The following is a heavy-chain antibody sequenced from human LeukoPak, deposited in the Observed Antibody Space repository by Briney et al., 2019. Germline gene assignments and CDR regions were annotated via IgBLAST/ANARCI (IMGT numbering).Heavy chain of an antibody. J-gene: IGHJ4*02. D-gene: IGHD3-3*02. Sequence: ASVKVSCKVSGYTLTELSMHWVRQAPGKGLEWMGGFDPEDGETIYAQKFQGRVTITAGESTSTAYMELSSLRSEDTAVYYCARGGIRYTPGDYWGQGTLVTVSS. CDR2: FDPEDGET. V-gene: IGHV1-24*01. CDR3: ARGGIRYTPGDY. CDR1: GYTLTELS.